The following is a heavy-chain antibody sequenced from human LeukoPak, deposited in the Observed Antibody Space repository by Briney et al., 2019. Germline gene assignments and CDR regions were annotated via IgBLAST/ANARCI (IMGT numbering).Heavy chain of an antibody. J-gene: IGHJ3*02. CDR3: ARVGGDYGASDI. CDR1: GYTFTTYT. CDR2: ISTYNGNT. D-gene: IGHD4-17*01. Sequence: ASVKASCKASGYTFTTYTITWVRQAPGQGLEWMGWISTYNGNTNYAQMLQGRVTMTTDTSTSTAYMELRSLRSDDTAVYYCARVGGDYGASDIWGQGTMVPVSS. V-gene: IGHV1-18*01.